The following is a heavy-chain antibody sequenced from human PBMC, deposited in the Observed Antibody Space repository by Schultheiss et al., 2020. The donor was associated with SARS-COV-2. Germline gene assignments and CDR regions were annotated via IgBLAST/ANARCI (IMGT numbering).Heavy chain of an antibody. Sequence: SETLSLTCTVSGGSISSYYWSWIRQPAGKGLEWIGRIDTSGTTNYNPSLKSRVTISVDTSKNQFSLKLSSVTAADTAVYYCARERRYCSSTSCYLYYYYYGMDVWGQGTTVTVSS. V-gene: IGHV4-4*07. D-gene: IGHD2-2*01. CDR1: GGSISSYY. J-gene: IGHJ6*02. CDR3: ARERRYCSSTSCYLYYYYYGMDV. CDR2: IDTSGTT.